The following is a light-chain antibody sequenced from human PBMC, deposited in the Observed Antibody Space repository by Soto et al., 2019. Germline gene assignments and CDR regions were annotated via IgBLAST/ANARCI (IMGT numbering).Light chain of an antibody. Sequence: EIVLTQSPGTLSLSPGERPTLSCRASQSVSSSYLAWYKQKPGKSPRQLIYGASSRATGIPDRFSGSGSGTDFTLTITRLEPEDFAVYYCQHYRTSFGGGTRVEIK. CDR2: GAS. J-gene: IGKJ4*01. CDR1: QSVSSSY. CDR3: QHYRTS. V-gene: IGKV3-20*01.